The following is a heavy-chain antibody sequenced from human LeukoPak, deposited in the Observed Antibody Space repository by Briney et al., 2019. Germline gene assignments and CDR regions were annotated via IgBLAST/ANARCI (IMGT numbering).Heavy chain of an antibody. Sequence: ASVNLSCKASGYTFTNYYMHWVRQAPGQGLEWMGIINPSGGSTNYAQKFQGRVTMTRDTSTSTVYMELSSLGSEDTAVYYCAREHSGYDSWGQGTLLTVSS. V-gene: IGHV1-46*01. CDR1: GYTFTNYY. CDR2: INPSGGST. D-gene: IGHD5-12*01. J-gene: IGHJ5*02. CDR3: AREHSGYDS.